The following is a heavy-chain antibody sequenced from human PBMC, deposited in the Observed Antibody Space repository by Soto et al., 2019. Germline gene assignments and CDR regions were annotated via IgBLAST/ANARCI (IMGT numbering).Heavy chain of an antibody. Sequence: QVQLVESGGGVVQPGRSLRLSCAASRFTFSSYAMHWVRQAPGKGLEWVAVISYDGSNKYYADSVKGRFTISRDNSKNTLYVQMNSLRAEDTAVYYCARDRGSKSYYYYGMDVWGQGTTVTVSS. CDR3: ARDRGSKSYYYYGMDV. V-gene: IGHV3-30-3*01. D-gene: IGHD2-2*01. CDR2: ISYDGSNK. CDR1: RFTFSSYA. J-gene: IGHJ6*02.